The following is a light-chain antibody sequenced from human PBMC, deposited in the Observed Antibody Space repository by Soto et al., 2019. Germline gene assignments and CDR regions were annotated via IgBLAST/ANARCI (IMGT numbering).Light chain of an antibody. V-gene: IGKV3-11*01. CDR1: QTVSSK. CDR3: HQRKSWPRT. CDR2: DTS. J-gene: IGKJ1*01. Sequence: EIVMTQSPATLSSSPGERATLSCRASQTVSSKLAWYQHKPGQAPRLLIYDTSNRATGIPARFSGSGSGTDFTLTISSLEPEDFAVYYCHQRKSWPRTFGQGTTVDIK.